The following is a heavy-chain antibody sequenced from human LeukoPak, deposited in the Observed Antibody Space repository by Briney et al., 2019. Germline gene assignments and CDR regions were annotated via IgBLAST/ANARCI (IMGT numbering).Heavy chain of an antibody. CDR1: GYSINSGFY. Sequence: SETLSLTCTVSGYSINSGFYWGWIRQPPGKGLEWIGEINHSGSTNYNPSLKSRVTISVDTSKNQFSLKLSSVTAADTAVYYCATGGSLEYYFDYWGQGTLVTVSS. CDR3: ATGGSLEYYFDY. CDR2: INHSGST. J-gene: IGHJ4*02. D-gene: IGHD2-15*01. V-gene: IGHV4-38-2*02.